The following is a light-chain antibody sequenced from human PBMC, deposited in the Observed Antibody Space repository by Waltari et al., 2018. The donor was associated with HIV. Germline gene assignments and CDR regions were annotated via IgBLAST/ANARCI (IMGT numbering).Light chain of an antibody. J-gene: IGLJ2*01. Sequence: QSVLTPPPSVSGAPGQRVTISCSGSSSNIGTGYDVQWYQQLPGTAPKLLMYAKSYRPSGVPDRFSGSKSGTSAALAITGLQAEDEADYYCQSYDSSLSSVVFGGGTKLTVL. V-gene: IGLV1-40*01. CDR3: QSYDSSLSSVV. CDR1: SSNIGTGYD. CDR2: AKS.